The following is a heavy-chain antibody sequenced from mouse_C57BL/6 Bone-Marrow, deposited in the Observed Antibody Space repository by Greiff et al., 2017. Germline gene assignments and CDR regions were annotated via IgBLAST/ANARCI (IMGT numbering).Heavy chain of an antibody. CDR2: IYPGDGDI. V-gene: IGHV1-80*01. CDR3: TRGAY. Sequence: QVQLKESGAELLKPGASVKISCKASGYAFRNSWMNWVKQRPGKGLEWIGQIYPGDGDINYNGKFKGKATLTADKSSSTAYMQLSSLTSEASAVYFCTRGAYWGQGTLVTVS. CDR1: GYAFRNSW. J-gene: IGHJ3*01.